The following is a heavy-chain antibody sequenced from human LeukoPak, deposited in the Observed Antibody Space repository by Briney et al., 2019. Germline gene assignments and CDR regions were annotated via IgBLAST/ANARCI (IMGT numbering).Heavy chain of an antibody. D-gene: IGHD3-3*01. CDR2: ISSSNSYI. J-gene: IGHJ4*02. Sequence: PGGSLRLSCAASGFTFSSYSMNWVRQAPGKGLEWVSSISSSNSYIYYADSVKGRFTISRDNAKNTLYLQMNSLRAEDTAVYYCAKDRQNYDFWSGYLDYWGQGTLVTISS. CDR1: GFTFSSYS. V-gene: IGHV3-21*01. CDR3: AKDRQNYDFWSGYLDY.